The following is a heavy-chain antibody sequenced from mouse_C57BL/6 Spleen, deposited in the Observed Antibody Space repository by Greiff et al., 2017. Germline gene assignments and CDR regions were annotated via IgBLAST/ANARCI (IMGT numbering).Heavy chain of an antibody. CDR3: TRLFYSNYWYFDV. V-gene: IGHV6-6*01. Sequence: EVKLEESGGGLVQPGGSMKLSCAASGFTFSDAWMDWVRQSPEKGLEWVAEIRNKANNHATYYAESVKGRFTISRDDSKSSVYLQMNSLRAEDTGIYYCTRLFYSNYWYFDVWGTGTTVTVSS. J-gene: IGHJ1*03. CDR2: IRNKANNHAT. D-gene: IGHD2-5*01. CDR1: GFTFSDAW.